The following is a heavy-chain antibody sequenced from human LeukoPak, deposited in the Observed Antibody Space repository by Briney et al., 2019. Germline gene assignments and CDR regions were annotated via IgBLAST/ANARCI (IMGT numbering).Heavy chain of an antibody. D-gene: IGHD2-15*01. J-gene: IGHJ4*02. CDR3: AREIVGEGNFDC. CDR2: IWHDGSNI. CDR1: GFTFSNYG. Sequence: GRTLRLSCETSGFTFSNYGMHWVRQTPGKGLEWVAAIWHDGSNIFYADSVKGRFTISRDNSKNTLFLQMNSLRAEDTASYYCAREIVGEGNFDCWGQGTLVTVSS. V-gene: IGHV3-33*01.